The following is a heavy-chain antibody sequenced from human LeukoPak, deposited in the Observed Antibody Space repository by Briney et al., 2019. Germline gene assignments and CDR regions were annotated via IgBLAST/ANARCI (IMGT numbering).Heavy chain of an antibody. CDR3: AKVISGTNPGSGFDY. Sequence: GGSLRLSCAASGFTFSSYSMNWVRQAPGKGLEWVSAISGSGGSTYYADSVKGRFTISRDNSKNTLYLQMNSLRAEDTAVYYCAKVISGTNPGSGFDYWGQGTLVTVSS. CDR1: GFTFSSYS. CDR2: ISGSGGST. D-gene: IGHD1-26*01. J-gene: IGHJ4*02. V-gene: IGHV3-23*01.